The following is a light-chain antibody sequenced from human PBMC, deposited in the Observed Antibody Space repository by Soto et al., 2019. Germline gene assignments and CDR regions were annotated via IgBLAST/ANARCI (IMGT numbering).Light chain of an antibody. J-gene: IGKJ1*01. CDR3: QQYNSYVWT. CDR1: QSISSR. Sequence: DIQMTQSPSTLSASVGDRVTITCRASQSISSRLAWYQQKPGKAPKLLIYKASSLESGVPSRFSGSGSGTEFTLTISSLQPDDFAAYYCQQYNSYVWTFGQGTKVEI. V-gene: IGKV1-5*03. CDR2: KAS.